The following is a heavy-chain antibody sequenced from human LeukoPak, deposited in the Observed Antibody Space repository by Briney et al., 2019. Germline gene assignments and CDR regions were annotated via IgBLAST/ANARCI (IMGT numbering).Heavy chain of an antibody. CDR1: GGSY. D-gene: IGHD3-10*01. Sequence: PSETLSLTCAVYGGSYWSWIRQSPGKGLEWIGEIIHSGNTNYNPSLKSRITISVDTSKNQFSLKLSSVTAADTAVYYCARARYYYDSGSYRYYFDYWGQGTLVTVSS. CDR3: ARARYYYDSGSYRYYFDY. CDR2: IIHSGNT. J-gene: IGHJ4*02. V-gene: IGHV4-34*12.